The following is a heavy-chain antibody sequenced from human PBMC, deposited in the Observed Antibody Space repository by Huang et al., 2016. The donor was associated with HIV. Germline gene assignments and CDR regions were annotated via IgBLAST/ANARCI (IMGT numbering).Heavy chain of an antibody. V-gene: IGHV4-34*01. CDR3: ARGQGGYYYYYMDV. CDR2: IKHIEST. J-gene: IGHJ6*03. CDR1: GGSFSGYY. Sequence: QVQLQQWGAGLFRPSENLSLPCGVYGGSFSGYYGTWIRQPPGKGVEWIWEIKHIESTNYNPSLKSRVTISVDTSRNQFSLTLTSVTAADTAVYYCARGQGGYYYYYMDVWGKGTTVTVSS.